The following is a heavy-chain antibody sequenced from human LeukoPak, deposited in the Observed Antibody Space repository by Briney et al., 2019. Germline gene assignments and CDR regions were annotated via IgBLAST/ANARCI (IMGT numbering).Heavy chain of an antibody. CDR1: GGSISSGGYY. CDR3: ATRVYCGGECLRIGDAFDI. CDR2: IYYSGST. D-gene: IGHD2-21*01. J-gene: IGHJ3*02. V-gene: IGHV4-31*03. Sequence: PSETLSLTCTVSGGSISSGGYYWSWIRQHPGKGLEWIGYIYYSGSTYYNPSLKSRVTISVDTSKNQFSLKLSSVTAADTAVYYCATRVYCGGECLRIGDAFDIWGQGTMVTVSS.